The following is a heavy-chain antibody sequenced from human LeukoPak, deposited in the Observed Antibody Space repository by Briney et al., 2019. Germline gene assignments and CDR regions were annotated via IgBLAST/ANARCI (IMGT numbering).Heavy chain of an antibody. CDR2: INHSGGT. Sequence: PSETLSLTCAVNGGSFSDYYWSWIRQPPGKGLEWIGEINHSGGTNYNPSLTSRVTISVDTSKNQFSLNLSSVTAADTAVYYCARARDWYFDLWGRGALVTVSS. CDR1: GGSFSDYY. J-gene: IGHJ2*01. V-gene: IGHV4-34*01. CDR3: ARARDWYFDL.